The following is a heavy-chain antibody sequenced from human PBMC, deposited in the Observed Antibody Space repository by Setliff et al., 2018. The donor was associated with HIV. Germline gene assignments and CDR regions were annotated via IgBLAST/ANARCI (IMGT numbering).Heavy chain of an antibody. Sequence: ASVKVSCKASGYTFSSYEISWVRQAPGQGLEWMGRISTSNGYTNYAQKLQGRVTVTTDTSTSTAYMELRGLRSDDTAVYCCARGGSYWGDAFDIWGQGTMVTVSS. CDR3: ARGGSYWGDAFDI. D-gene: IGHD1-26*01. CDR1: GYTFSSYE. CDR2: ISTSNGYT. J-gene: IGHJ3*02. V-gene: IGHV1-18*01.